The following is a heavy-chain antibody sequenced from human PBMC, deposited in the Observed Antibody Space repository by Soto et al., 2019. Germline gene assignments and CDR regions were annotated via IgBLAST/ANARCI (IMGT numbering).Heavy chain of an antibody. V-gene: IGHV3-21*01. J-gene: IGHJ4*02. Sequence: EVQLVESGGGLVKSGGSLRLSCAASAFTFSSYTMHWVRQAPGKGLEWVSSISSSSNSIYYADSVKGRFTISRDNAKKSVYLQMNSLRDEDTAVYYCARDGAPYLFAYWGQGTLVTVSS. CDR1: AFTFSSYT. D-gene: IGHD1-26*01. CDR3: ARDGAPYLFAY. CDR2: ISSSSNSI.